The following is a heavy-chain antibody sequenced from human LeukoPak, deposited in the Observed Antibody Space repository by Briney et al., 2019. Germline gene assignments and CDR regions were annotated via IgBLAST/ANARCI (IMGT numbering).Heavy chain of an antibody. CDR2: ISSDGGTD. CDR3: TKEGAAGGKMQFCFDY. J-gene: IGHJ4*02. Sequence: PGRSLRLSCAASGLTFRSYGMHWVRQAPGKGLEWVAVISSDGGTDYYADSVKGRFTISRDNSRNTMSLHVNSLRPEDTGMYYCTKEGAAGGKMQFCFDYWGQGTLVTVSS. V-gene: IGHV3-30*18. CDR1: GLTFRSYG. D-gene: IGHD4-23*01.